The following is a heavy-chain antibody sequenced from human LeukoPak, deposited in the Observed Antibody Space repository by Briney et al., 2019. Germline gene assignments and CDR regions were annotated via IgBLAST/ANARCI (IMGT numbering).Heavy chain of an antibody. CDR1: GGTFSSYA. J-gene: IGHJ3*02. D-gene: IGHD3-22*01. Sequence: SVKVSCKASGGTFSSYAISWVRQAPGQGLEWMGRIIPILGIANYAQKFQGRVTITADKSTSTAYMELSSLRSEDTAVYYCAREEDYYDSSGPLAFDIWGQGTMVTVSS. CDR3: AREEDYYDSSGPLAFDI. CDR2: IIPILGIA. V-gene: IGHV1-69*04.